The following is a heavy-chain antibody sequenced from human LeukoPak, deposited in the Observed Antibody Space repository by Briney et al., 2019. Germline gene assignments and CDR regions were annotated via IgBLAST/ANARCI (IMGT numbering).Heavy chain of an antibody. CDR3: ARAPILQLTPGY. J-gene: IGHJ4*02. D-gene: IGHD6-13*01. V-gene: IGHV4-30-4*01. Sequence: PSETLSLTCTVSGGSISSGDYYWSWIRQPPGKGLEWIGYIYCSGSTYYNPSHKSRVTISLATSTNQFSLKLSSLTAADTAVYYCARAPILQLTPGYWGQGTLVTVSS. CDR2: IYCSGST. CDR1: GGSISSGDYY.